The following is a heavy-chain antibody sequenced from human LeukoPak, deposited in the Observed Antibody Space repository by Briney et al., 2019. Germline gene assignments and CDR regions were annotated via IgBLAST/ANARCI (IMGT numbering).Heavy chain of an antibody. V-gene: IGHV3-11*01. J-gene: IGHJ6*02. Sequence: GGSLRLSCAASGFTFSDYYMSWIRQAPGKGLEWVSYISSSGSTTYYADSVKGRFTISRDNSKNTLYLQMNSLRAEDTAVYYCAKAAYGDSLPNYYYGMDVWGQGTTVTVSS. CDR2: ISSSGSTT. CDR3: AKAAYGDSLPNYYYGMDV. D-gene: IGHD4-17*01. CDR1: GFTFSDYY.